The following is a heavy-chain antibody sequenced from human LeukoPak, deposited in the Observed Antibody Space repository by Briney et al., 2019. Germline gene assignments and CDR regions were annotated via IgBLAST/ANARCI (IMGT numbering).Heavy chain of an antibody. J-gene: IGHJ3*02. CDR2: IIPIFGTA. CDR1: GGTFSSYA. V-gene: IGHV1-69*13. Sequence: ASVKVSCRASGGTFSSYAISWVRQAPGQGLEWMGGIIPIFGTANYAQKFQGRVTITADESTSTAYMELSSLRSEDTAVYYCARDSDILTGYNAFDIWGQGTMVTVSS. CDR3: ARDSDILTGYNAFDI. D-gene: IGHD3-9*01.